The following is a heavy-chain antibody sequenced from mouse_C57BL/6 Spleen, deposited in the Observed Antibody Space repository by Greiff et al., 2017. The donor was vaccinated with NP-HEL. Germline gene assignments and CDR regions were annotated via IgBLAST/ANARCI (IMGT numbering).Heavy chain of an antibody. Sequence: LVESGPGLVKPSQSLSLTCSVTGYSITSGYYWIWIRQFPGNKLEWMGYISYDGSNNYNPSLKNRISITRDTSKNQLFLKLNSVTTEDTATYDCARYLYYCDDWGQGTSLTVSS. V-gene: IGHV3-6*01. CDR2: ISYDGSN. CDR3: ARYLYYCDD. J-gene: IGHJ2*03. D-gene: IGHD5-1*01. CDR1: GYSITSGYY.